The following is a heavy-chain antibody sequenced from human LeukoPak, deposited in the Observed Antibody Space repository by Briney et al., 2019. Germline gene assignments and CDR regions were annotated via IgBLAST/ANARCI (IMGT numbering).Heavy chain of an antibody. D-gene: IGHD3-3*01. CDR3: AKDGGTYYDFWSGYYAYDY. J-gene: IGHJ4*02. CDR1: GFTFSSYG. CDR2: ISYDGSNR. V-gene: IGHV3-30*18. Sequence: GGSLRLSCAASGFTFSSYGMHWVRQAPGKGLEWVAVISYDGSNRYYADSVKGRFTISRDNSKNTLYLQMNSLRAEDTAVYYCAKDGGTYYDFWSGYYAYDYWGQGTLVTVSS.